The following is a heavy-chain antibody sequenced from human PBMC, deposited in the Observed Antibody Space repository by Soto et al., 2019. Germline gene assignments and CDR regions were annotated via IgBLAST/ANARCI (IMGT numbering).Heavy chain of an antibody. V-gene: IGHV1-69*12. CDR1: GGTFSTYA. CDR2: IIPMFGTA. J-gene: IGHJ4*02. Sequence: QVQLVQSGAEVKKPESSVKVSCKAPGGTFSTYAISWVRQAPGQGLEWMGGIIPMFGTANYAQRFQDRVTIPADASTNKVYMELSSLRSEDTAVYFCASGIQLWLRRINNGYSGWGQGTLVTVSS. CDR3: ASGIQLWLRRINNGYSG. D-gene: IGHD5-18*01.